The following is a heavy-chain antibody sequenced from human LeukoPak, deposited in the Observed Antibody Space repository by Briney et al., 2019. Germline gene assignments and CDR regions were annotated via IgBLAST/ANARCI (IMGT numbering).Heavy chain of an antibody. V-gene: IGHV3-23*01. CDR3: AKVEQQLVLSPVDWAYYSDY. CDR1: GFTFSSYA. D-gene: IGHD6-13*01. CDR2: ISGSGGST. Sequence: GGSLRLSCAASGFTFSSYAMSCVRQAPGEGLEWVSAISGSGGSTYYADSVKGRFTISRDNSKNTLYLQMNSLRAEDTAVYYCAKVEQQLVLSPVDWAYYSDYWGQGTLVTVSS. J-gene: IGHJ4*02.